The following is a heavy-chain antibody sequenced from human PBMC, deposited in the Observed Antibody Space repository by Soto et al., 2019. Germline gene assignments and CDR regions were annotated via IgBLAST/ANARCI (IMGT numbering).Heavy chain of an antibody. CDR2: IYYSGST. J-gene: IGHJ4*02. V-gene: IGHV4-31*03. CDR3: ARVRADTGAD. CDR1: GVSISSGGYY. Sequence: SETLSLTCTVSGVSISSGGYYWSWIRQHPGKGLEWIGYIYYSGSTYYNPSLKSRVTISVDTSKNQFSLKLSSVTAADTAVYYCARVRADTGADWGQGTLVTVSS. D-gene: IGHD2-8*02.